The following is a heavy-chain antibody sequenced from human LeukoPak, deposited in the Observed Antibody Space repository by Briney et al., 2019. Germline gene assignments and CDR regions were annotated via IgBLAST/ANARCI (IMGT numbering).Heavy chain of an antibody. CDR1: SGSFSGYY. J-gene: IGHJ4*02. Sequence: SETLSLTCAVYSGSFSGYYWSWIRQPPGKGLEWIGEINHSGSTNYNPSLKGRVTISVDTSKNQFSLKLSSVTAADTAVYYCARDEYYYGSGSRRYDYWGQGTLVTVSS. CDR2: INHSGST. D-gene: IGHD3-10*01. CDR3: ARDEYYYGSGSRRYDY. V-gene: IGHV4-34*01.